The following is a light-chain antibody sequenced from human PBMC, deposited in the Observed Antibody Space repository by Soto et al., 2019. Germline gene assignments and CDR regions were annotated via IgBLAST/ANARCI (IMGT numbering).Light chain of an antibody. Sequence: DIQMTQSPSSLSASVGDRVTIACRASRSISKYLNWYQQKPGEAPQLLIYHASNLQSGVPTRFSGSGSETDFTLTISSLQPEDFATYYRQQSYTSPPVTFGGGTKVEIK. CDR3: QQSYTSPPVT. CDR2: HAS. J-gene: IGKJ4*01. CDR1: RSISKY. V-gene: IGKV1-39*01.